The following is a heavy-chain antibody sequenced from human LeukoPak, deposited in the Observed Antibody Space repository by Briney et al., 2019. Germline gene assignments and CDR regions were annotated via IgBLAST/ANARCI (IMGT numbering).Heavy chain of an antibody. CDR1: GYTFTSYA. CDR3: ARVTGGSGWYWDWFDP. J-gene: IGHJ5*02. V-gene: IGHV1-3*01. Sequence: ASVKVSCKASGYTFTSYAVHWVRQAPGQRLEWMGWINAGNGNTKYSQKFQGRVTITRDTSASTAYMELSSLRSEDTAVYYCARVTGGSGWYWDWFDPWGQGTLVTVSS. CDR2: INAGNGNT. D-gene: IGHD6-19*01.